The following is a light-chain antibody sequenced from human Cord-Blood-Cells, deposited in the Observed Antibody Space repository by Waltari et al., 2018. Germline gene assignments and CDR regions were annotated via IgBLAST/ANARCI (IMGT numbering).Light chain of an antibody. CDR1: QSVLCSSNNKNY. V-gene: IGKV4-1*01. CDR3: QQYYSTPPT. Sequence: DIVMTQSPDSLAVSLGERATINCKSSQSVLCSSNNKNYLAWYQQKPGQPPKLLIYWASTRESGVPDRFSGSGSGTDFTLTISRLQAEDVAVYYCQQYYSTPPTFGGGTKVEIK. J-gene: IGKJ4*01. CDR2: WAS.